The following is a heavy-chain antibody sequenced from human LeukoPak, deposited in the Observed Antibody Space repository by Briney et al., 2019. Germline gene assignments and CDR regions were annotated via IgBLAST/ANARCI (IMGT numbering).Heavy chain of an antibody. CDR2: INPSGGST. V-gene: IGHV1-46*01. Sequence: ASVKVSCKASGYTFTSYYMHWERQAPGQGLEWMGIINPSGGSTSYAQKFQGRVTMTRDMSTSTVYMELSSLRSEDTAVYYCARAFVLRFLESYYFDYWGQGTLVTVSS. CDR3: ARAFVLRFLESYYFDY. D-gene: IGHD3-3*01. J-gene: IGHJ4*02. CDR1: GYTFTSYY.